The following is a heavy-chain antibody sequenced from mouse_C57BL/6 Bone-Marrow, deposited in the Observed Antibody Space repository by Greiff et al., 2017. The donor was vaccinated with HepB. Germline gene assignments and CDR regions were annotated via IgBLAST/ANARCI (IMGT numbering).Heavy chain of an antibody. CDR3: AREGTGTSYFDY. Sequence: VKLQESGAELARPGASVKLSCKASGYTFTSYGISWVKQRTGQGLEWIGEIYPRSGNTYYNEKFKGKATLTADKSSSTAYMELRSLTSEDSAVYFCAREGTGTSYFDYWGQGTTLTVSS. V-gene: IGHV1-81*01. CDR2: IYPRSGNT. J-gene: IGHJ2*01. CDR1: GYTFTSYG. D-gene: IGHD4-1*01.